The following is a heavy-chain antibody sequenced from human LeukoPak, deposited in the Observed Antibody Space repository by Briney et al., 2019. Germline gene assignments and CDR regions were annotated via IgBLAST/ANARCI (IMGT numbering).Heavy chain of an antibody. CDR3: AGGGDDYVWGSYRLNY. CDR1: GYTFTGYY. V-gene: IGHV1-2*02. CDR2: INPNSGGT. D-gene: IGHD3-16*02. Sequence: ASVKVSCKASGYTFTGYYMHCVRQAPGQGLEWMEWINPNSGGTNYAQKFQGRVTMTRDTSISTAYMELSRLRSDDTAVYYCAGGGDDYVWGSYRLNYWGQGTLVTVSS. J-gene: IGHJ4*02.